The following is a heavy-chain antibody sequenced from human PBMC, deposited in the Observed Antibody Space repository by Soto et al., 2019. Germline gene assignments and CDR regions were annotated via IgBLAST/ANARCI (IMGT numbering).Heavy chain of an antibody. D-gene: IGHD3-22*01. J-gene: IGHJ4*02. CDR2: IYPGDSNT. CDR3: ARRHYYDASDYFGFLGFDY. Sequence: GESLKISCKGSGYSFSSYWIGWVRQMPGKGLEWMGIIYPGDSNTRYSPSFQGQVTISDDRSISTAYLQWSSLKASDTAMYYCARRHYYDASDYFGFLGFDYWGQGALVTVSS. V-gene: IGHV5-51*01. CDR1: GYSFSSYW.